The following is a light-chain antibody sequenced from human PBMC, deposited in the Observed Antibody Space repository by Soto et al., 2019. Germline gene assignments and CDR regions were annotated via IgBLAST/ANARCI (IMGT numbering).Light chain of an antibody. CDR3: SSYTSSGTYV. CDR2: DAS. V-gene: IGLV2-14*01. CDR1: SSDVGGCNH. J-gene: IGLJ1*01. Sequence: QSALAQPASVSGSPGQSITISCTGTSSDVGGCNHVSWYQQHPGKAPKLMIYDASNRPSGVSNRFSGSKSGNTASLTISGLQAEDEADYFCSSYTSSGTYVFGTGTKVTVL.